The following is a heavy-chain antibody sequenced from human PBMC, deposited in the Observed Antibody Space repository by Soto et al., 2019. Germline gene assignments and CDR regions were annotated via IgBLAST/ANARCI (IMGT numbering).Heavy chain of an antibody. Sequence: LSLTCTVSGVSISDTSYYWGRIRQPPGKGLDWIGTIYFNGNTFYNPSLKSRLTISVDTSSNQFSLRLTSVTAADTAVYYCARQGSYWGQGTLVTVYS. CDR3: ARQGSY. J-gene: IGHJ4*02. CDR1: GVSISDTSYY. V-gene: IGHV4-39*01. CDR2: IYFNGNT.